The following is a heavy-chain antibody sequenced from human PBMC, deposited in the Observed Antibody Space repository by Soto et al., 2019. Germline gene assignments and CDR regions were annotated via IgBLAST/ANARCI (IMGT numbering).Heavy chain of an antibody. CDR3: ARGTGIAAAEYYYYYMDV. CDR2: INHSGST. CDR1: GGSFSGYY. V-gene: IGHV4-34*01. Sequence: QVQLQQGGAGLLKPSETLSLTCAVYGGSFSGYYWSWIRQPPGKGLEWIGEINHSGSTIYNPSLNSRVTRAVDTSNTQCCQRLICVTAADTAVYYCARGTGIAAAEYYYYYMDVWGKGTTVTVSS. J-gene: IGHJ6*03. D-gene: IGHD6-13*01.